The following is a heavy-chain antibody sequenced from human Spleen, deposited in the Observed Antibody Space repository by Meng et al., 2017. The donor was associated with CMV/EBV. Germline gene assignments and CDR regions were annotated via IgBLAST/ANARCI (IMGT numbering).Heavy chain of an antibody. D-gene: IGHD3-9*01. J-gene: IGHJ4*02. CDR3: ATYYDISKYYFDY. CDR1: GFTFSSYG. Sequence: GESLKISCAASGFTFSSYGMHWVRQAPGKGLEWVAFIRYDGSDEYYADSVKGRFTISRDNSKNTLYLQMNSLRAEDTAVYYCATYYDISKYYFDYWCQGTLVTVSS. CDR2: IRYDGSDE. V-gene: IGHV3-30*02.